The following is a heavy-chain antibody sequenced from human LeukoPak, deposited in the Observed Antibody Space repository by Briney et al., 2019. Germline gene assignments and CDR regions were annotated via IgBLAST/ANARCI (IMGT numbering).Heavy chain of an antibody. J-gene: IGHJ2*01. V-gene: IGHV4-4*07. CDR1: GGSVSTYY. CDR3: AKVAGSRYFDI. D-gene: IGHD6-19*01. Sequence: SETLSLTCTVSGGSVSTYYWSWIRQPAGKGLEWIGRFYSSGSTSYNPSLRSRVSMSIDTSKNQFSLNLTSVTAADTAVYYCAKVAGSRYFDIWGRGTLVTVSS. CDR2: FYSSGST.